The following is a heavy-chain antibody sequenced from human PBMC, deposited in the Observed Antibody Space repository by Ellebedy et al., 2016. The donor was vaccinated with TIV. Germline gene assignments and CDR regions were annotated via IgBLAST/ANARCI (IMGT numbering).Heavy chain of an antibody. J-gene: IGHJ4*02. CDR3: ARGSWREVTTWFEN. D-gene: IGHD1/OR15-1a*01. CDR2: IFPGDSDT. Sequence: GESLKISCQGSGYRFTGYWIGWVRQMPEKGLEWMGIIFPGDSDTRYSPSFQGQVTISADKSTATAYLQWTSLKASDSAMYYGARGSWREVTTWFENWGQGTLVTVSS. V-gene: IGHV5-51*01. CDR1: GYRFTGYW.